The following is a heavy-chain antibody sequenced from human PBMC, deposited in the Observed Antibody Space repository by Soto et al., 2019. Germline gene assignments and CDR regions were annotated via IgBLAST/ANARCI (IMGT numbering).Heavy chain of an antibody. CDR1: GGSISSYY. Sequence: PSETLSLTCTVSGGSISSYYWSWIRQPPGKGLEWIGYIYYSGSTNYNPSLKSRVTISVDTSKNQFSLKLSSVTAADTAVYYCARVRHDILAGFYYYMYVWGKETTVTVSS. CDR3: ARVRHDILAGFYYYMYV. V-gene: IGHV4-59*01. J-gene: IGHJ6*03. CDR2: IYYSGST. D-gene: IGHD3-9*01.